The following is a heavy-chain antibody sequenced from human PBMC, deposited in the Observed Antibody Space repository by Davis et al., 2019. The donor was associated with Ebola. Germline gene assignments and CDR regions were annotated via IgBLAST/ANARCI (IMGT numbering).Heavy chain of an antibody. D-gene: IGHD4-23*01. CDR1: GFTFSVYY. CDR3: AQQLGDYGGNALRY. V-gene: IGHV3-11*06. Sequence: GESLKISCAASGFTFSVYYMSWIRQAPGKGPEWVSSISSASYKNYADSVKGRFTISRDDAKKSLYLQMDSLRAEDTAVYYCAQQLGDYGGNALRYWGQGTLVTVSS. CDR2: ISSASYK. J-gene: IGHJ4*02.